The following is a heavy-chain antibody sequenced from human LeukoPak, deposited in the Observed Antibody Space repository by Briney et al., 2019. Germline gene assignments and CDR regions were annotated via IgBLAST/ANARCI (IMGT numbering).Heavy chain of an antibody. CDR2: IIPILGIA. V-gene: IGHV1-69*02. CDR1: GGTFSSYT. D-gene: IGHD3-10*01. Sequence: SVKVSCKASGGTFSSYTISWVRQVPGQGLEEMGRIIPILGIANYAQKFQGRVTITADKSTSTAYLELSSLRSEDTAVYYCASMGYYGSGSQYWGQGTLVTVSS. CDR3: ASMGYYGSGSQY. J-gene: IGHJ4*02.